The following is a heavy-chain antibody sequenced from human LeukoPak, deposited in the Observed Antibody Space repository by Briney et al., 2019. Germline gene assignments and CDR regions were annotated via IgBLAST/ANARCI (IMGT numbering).Heavy chain of an antibody. Sequence: GGSLRLSCAASGFTFSSYEMNWVRQAPGKGLEWVSYISSSGSTIYYADSVKGRFTISRDNAKNSLYLQMNSLRAEDTAVYYCARGFTSGSSNLDYWGQGTLVTVSS. V-gene: IGHV3-48*03. CDR2: ISSSGSTI. CDR3: ARGFTSGSSNLDY. D-gene: IGHD1-26*01. J-gene: IGHJ4*02. CDR1: GFTFSSYE.